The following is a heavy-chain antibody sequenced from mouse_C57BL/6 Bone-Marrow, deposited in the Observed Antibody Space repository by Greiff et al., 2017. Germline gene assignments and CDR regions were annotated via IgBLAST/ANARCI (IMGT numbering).Heavy chain of an antibody. CDR1: GFTFSSYT. CDR2: LSGGGGNT. Sequence: EVQGVEPGGGLVKPGGSLKLSCAASGFTFSSYTMSWVRQTPEKRLEWVATLSGGGGNTYYPDSVKGRFTISRDNAKNTLYLQMSSLGSEDTALYYCARHSSYWFAYWGQGTLVTVSA. J-gene: IGHJ3*01. D-gene: IGHD1-1*01. CDR3: ARHSSYWFAY. V-gene: IGHV5-9*01.